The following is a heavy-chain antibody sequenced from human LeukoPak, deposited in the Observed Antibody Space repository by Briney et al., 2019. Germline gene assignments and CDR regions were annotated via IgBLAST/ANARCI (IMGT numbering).Heavy chain of an antibody. CDR2: IFASGNT. CDR3: ARSSGQYQLLYYYYYMDV. CDR1: SESFIGYF. D-gene: IGHD2-2*01. V-gene: IGHV4-59*10. Sequence: SETLSLTCAVYSESFIGYFWSWVRQPAGKGLEWIGRIFASGNTNYNPSLKSRVTISVDTSKNQFFLKLTSVTAADTAVYYCARSSGQYQLLYYYYYMDVWGKGTTVTVSS. J-gene: IGHJ6*03.